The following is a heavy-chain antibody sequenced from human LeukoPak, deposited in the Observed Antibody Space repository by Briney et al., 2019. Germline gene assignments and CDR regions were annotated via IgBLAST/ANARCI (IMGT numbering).Heavy chain of an antibody. CDR1: GGSISSYY. CDR2: IYYSGST. D-gene: IGHD1-26*01. CDR3: ASISYGYFDY. J-gene: IGHJ4*02. V-gene: IGHV4-59*01. Sequence: SETLSLTCTVSGGSISSYYWSWIRQPPGKGLEWIGYIYYSGSTNYDPSLKSRVTISVDTSKNQFSLKLSSVTAADTAVYYCASISYGYFDYWGQGTLVTVSS.